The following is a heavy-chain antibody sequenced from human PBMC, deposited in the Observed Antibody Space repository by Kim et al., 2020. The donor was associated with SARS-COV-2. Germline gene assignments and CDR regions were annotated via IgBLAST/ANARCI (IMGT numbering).Heavy chain of an antibody. CDR3: ASPTSGSYYLVFDY. V-gene: IGHV4-39*07. J-gene: IGHJ4*02. Sequence: TPSRKSRVTISLDTSKNQFSLKLSSVPAADTAVYYCASPTSGSYYLVFDYWGQGTLVIVSS. D-gene: IGHD1-26*01.